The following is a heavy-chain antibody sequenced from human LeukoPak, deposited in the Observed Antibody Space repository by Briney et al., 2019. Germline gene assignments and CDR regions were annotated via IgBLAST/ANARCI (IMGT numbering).Heavy chain of an antibody. J-gene: IGHJ5*02. Sequence: PGGSLRLSCAASGFTFSSYWMSWVRQAPGKVLEWVANIKQDGSEKYYVDSVKGRFTISRDNAKNSLYLQMNSLRAEDTAVYYCARHGYNYGSSFGWFDPWGQGTLVTVSS. V-gene: IGHV3-7*01. CDR3: ARHGYNYGSSFGWFDP. CDR1: GFTFSSYW. D-gene: IGHD5-18*01. CDR2: IKQDGSEK.